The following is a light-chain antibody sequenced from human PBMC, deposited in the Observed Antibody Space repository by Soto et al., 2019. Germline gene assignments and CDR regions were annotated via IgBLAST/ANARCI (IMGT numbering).Light chain of an antibody. Sequence: EIVLTQSPATLSLSPGERATLSCRASQSVSIYLAWYQQKPGQAPRLLIYDAFQRATGTPARFSGSGSGTDFTLTISSLEPEDFAVYYCQQYNNWPQYTFGQGTKLEIK. V-gene: IGKV3-11*01. J-gene: IGKJ2*01. CDR2: DAF. CDR3: QQYNNWPQYT. CDR1: QSVSIY.